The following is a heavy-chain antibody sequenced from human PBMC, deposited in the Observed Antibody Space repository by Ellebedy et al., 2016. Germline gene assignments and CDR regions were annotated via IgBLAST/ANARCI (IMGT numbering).Heavy chain of an antibody. D-gene: IGHD2-2*01. V-gene: IGHV3-21*01. CDR3: ARRAQDIVVVPAGFDP. Sequence: GGSLRLXCAASGFTFSSYSMNWVRQAPGKGLEWVSSISSSSSYIYYADSVKGRFTISRDNAKNSLYLQMNSLRAEDTAVYYCARRAQDIVVVPAGFDPWGQGTLVTVSS. CDR1: GFTFSSYS. CDR2: ISSSSSYI. J-gene: IGHJ5*02.